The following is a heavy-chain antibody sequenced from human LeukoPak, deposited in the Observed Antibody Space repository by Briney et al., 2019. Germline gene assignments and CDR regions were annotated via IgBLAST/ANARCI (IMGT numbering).Heavy chain of an antibody. J-gene: IGHJ6*02. CDR3: ARDQTLSSGSYYYYGMDV. CDR2: IKQDGSEK. Sequence: GGSLRLSCAASGFTFSSYWMSWVRQAPGKGLEWVANIKQDGSEKYYVDSVKGRFTISRDNAKNSLYLQMNSLRAEDTAVYYCARDQTLSSGSYYYYGMDVWGRGTTVSVSS. D-gene: IGHD6-19*01. CDR1: GFTFSSYW. V-gene: IGHV3-7*01.